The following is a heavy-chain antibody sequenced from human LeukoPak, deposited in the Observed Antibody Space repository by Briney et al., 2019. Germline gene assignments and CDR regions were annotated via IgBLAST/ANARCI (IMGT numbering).Heavy chain of an antibody. CDR1: GFTFSNYG. D-gene: IGHD5-18*01. CDR3: AKRSAMADFDY. Sequence: PGGSLRLSCAASGFTFSNYGMSWVRQAPGKGLEWVSAISGSGGSTYYADSVKGRFTISRDNSKNTLYVQMNSLRAEDTAVYYCAKRSAMADFDYWGQGTLVTVSS. V-gene: IGHV3-23*01. CDR2: ISGSGGST. J-gene: IGHJ4*02.